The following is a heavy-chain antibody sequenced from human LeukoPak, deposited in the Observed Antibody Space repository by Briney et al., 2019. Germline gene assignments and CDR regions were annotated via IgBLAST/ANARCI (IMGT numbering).Heavy chain of an antibody. CDR2: ISYDGSNK. D-gene: IGHD2-2*01. V-gene: IGHV3-30*18. J-gene: IGHJ4*02. CDR1: GFTFSSYG. CDR3: AKDVEGSTTLSTYFDY. Sequence: GRSLRLSCAASGFTFSSYGMHWVRQAPGKGLEWVAVISYDGSNKYYADSVKGRFTISRDNSKNTLYLQMNSLRAEDTAVYYCAKDVEGSTTLSTYFDYWGQGTMVTVSS.